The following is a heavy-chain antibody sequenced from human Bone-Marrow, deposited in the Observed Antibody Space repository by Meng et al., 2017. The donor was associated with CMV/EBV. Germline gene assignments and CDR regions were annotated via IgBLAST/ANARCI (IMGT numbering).Heavy chain of an antibody. Sequence: SETLSLTCTVSGGSISSSAYYWGWIRQPPGKGLEWIGSIYYSGSTDYNPSLKSRVAISLDTSKNQFSLKLSSVTAADTAVYYCARGGGYLNWGQGTLVTVSS. CDR2: IYYSGST. J-gene: IGHJ4*02. CDR3: ARGGGYLN. D-gene: IGHD5-12*01. V-gene: IGHV4-39*07. CDR1: GGSISSSAYY.